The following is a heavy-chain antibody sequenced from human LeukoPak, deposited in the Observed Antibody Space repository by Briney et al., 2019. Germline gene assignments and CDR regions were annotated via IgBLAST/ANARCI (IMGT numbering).Heavy chain of an antibody. CDR3: ARAPPGIATLAGYMDV. D-gene: IGHD6-6*01. J-gene: IGHJ6*03. Sequence: GGSLRLSCTVSGFTVSSNSMNWVRQAPGKGLEWGSFISSSSSYIYYTDSVKGRFTISRDNARNSLFLQMNSLRADDTAVYYCARAPPGIATLAGYMDVWGKGTTVTVSS. CDR1: GFTVSSNS. CDR2: ISSSSSYI. V-gene: IGHV3-21*06.